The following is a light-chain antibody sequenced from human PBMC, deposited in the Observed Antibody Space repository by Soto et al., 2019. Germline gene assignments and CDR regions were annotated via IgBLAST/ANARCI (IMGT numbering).Light chain of an antibody. Sequence: DIQMTQSPSSLSTSVGDRVTITCRASQGIGNYLAWYQQKPGKIPKLLIYAASSLQSGVPSRFSGSGSGTDFTLTISSLQPEDFATYYCQQSYSTPRTFGQGTKVEIK. CDR1: QGIGNY. J-gene: IGKJ1*01. CDR3: QQSYSTPRT. V-gene: IGKV1-39*01. CDR2: AAS.